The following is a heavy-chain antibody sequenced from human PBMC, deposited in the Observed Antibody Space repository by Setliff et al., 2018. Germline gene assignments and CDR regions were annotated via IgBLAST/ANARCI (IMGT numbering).Heavy chain of an antibody. CDR3: AKGQGFYDSSATAWWVY. D-gene: IGHD3-22*01. CDR2: ISSSSSTI. CDR1: GFTFSSYS. Sequence: WGSLRLSCAASGFTFSSYSMNWVRQAPGKGLEWVSYISSSSSTIYYADSVKGRFTISRDNSKNTLFLQMHSLRAEDTAVYYCAKGQGFYDSSATAWWVYWGQGTLVTVSS. V-gene: IGHV3-48*01. J-gene: IGHJ4*02.